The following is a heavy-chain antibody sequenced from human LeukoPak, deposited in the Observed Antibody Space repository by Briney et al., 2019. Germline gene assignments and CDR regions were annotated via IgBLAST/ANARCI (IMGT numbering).Heavy chain of an antibody. CDR2: IYYSGST. D-gene: IGHD4-11*01. J-gene: IGHJ6*02. V-gene: IGHV4-30-4*01. CDR3: ARQTTKGGVEHGMDV. Sequence: SQTLSLTCTVSGGSISSGDYYWSWIRQPPGKGLEWIGYIYYSGSTYYNPSLKSRVTISVDTSKNQFSLKLSSVTAADTAVYYCARQTTKGGVEHGMDVWGQGTTVTVSS. CDR1: GGSISSGDYY.